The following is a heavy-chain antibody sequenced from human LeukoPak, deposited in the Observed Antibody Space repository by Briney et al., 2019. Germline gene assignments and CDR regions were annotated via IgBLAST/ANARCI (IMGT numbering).Heavy chain of an antibody. V-gene: IGHV1-2*02. CDR2: INPNSGGT. CDR3: ARDGYCSSTSCYSWFDP. Sequence: ASVKVSCKASGYTFTGYYMHWVRQAPGQGLEWMGWINPNSGGTNYAQKFQGRVTMTRDTSISTAYMELSRLRSDDTAVYYCARDGYCSSTSCYSWFDPWGRGTLVTVSS. D-gene: IGHD2-2*01. CDR1: GYTFTGYY. J-gene: IGHJ5*02.